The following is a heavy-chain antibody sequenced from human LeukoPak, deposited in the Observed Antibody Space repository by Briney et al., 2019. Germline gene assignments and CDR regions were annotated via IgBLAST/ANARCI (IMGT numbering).Heavy chain of an antibody. V-gene: IGHV1-8*02. D-gene: IGHD6-19*01. Sequence: GASVKVSCKASGYTFTSYGINWVRQATGQGLEWMGWMNPVSGNTGYVQKFQGRVTMTRNTSISTAYMELSSLKSEDTAVYYCARGRGSGHKENWFDPWGQGTLVTVSS. CDR3: ARGRGSGHKENWFDP. CDR1: GYTFTSYG. CDR2: MNPVSGNT. J-gene: IGHJ5*02.